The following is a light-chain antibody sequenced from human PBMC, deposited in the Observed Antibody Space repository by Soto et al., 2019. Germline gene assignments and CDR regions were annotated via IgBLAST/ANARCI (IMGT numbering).Light chain of an antibody. Sequence: DIQLTQSPSSLSASVGGKVTITCRASQSIRSYLNWVQQKPGKAPKLLIYDASSLQTGVPSRFSGSGSRTDFSLTISSLQPEDFATYYCQQSYSTPPWTFGQETKV. J-gene: IGKJ1*01. CDR1: QSIRSY. CDR2: DAS. CDR3: QQSYSTPPWT. V-gene: IGKV1-39*01.